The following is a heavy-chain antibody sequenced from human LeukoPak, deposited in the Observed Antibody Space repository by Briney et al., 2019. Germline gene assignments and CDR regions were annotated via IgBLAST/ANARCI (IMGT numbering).Heavy chain of an antibody. J-gene: IGHJ5*02. CDR1: GYTFTSYG. CDR2: ISAYNGNT. Sequence: GASVKVSCKASGYTFTSYGISWVRQAPGQGLEWMGWISAYNGNTNYAQKLQGRVTMTTDTSTSTAYMELRSLRSDDTAMYYCARDSSGSYYSRNWFDPWGQGTLVTVSS. D-gene: IGHD1-26*01. V-gene: IGHV1-18*01. CDR3: ARDSSGSYYSRNWFDP.